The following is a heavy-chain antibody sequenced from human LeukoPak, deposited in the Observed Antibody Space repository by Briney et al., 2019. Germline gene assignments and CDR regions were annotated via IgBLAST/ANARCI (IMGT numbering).Heavy chain of an antibody. V-gene: IGHV4-34*01. CDR1: GGSFSGYY. Sequence: SETLSLTCAVYGGSFSGYYWSWIRQPPGKGLEWIGEINHSGSTNYNPSLKSRVTISVDTSKNQFSLKLSSVTAADTAVYFCARSWMDATDYWGQGTLVTVSS. CDR3: ARSWMDATDY. CDR2: INHSGST. J-gene: IGHJ4*02. D-gene: IGHD2-15*01.